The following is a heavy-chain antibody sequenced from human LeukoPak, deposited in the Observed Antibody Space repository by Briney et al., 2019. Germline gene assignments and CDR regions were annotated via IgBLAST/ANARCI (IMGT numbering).Heavy chain of an antibody. D-gene: IGHD3-22*01. CDR2: INPNSGGT. V-gene: IGHV1-2*02. CDR1: GYTFTSYY. CDR3: ARGGRMKYCYDSSGYSTANEY. J-gene: IGHJ4*02. Sequence: ASVKVSCKASGYTFTSYYMHWVRQAPGQGLEWMGWINPNSGGTNYAQKFQGRVTMTRDTSISTAYMELSRLRSDDTAVYYCARGGRMKYCYDSSGYSTANEYRGQGTLVTVSS.